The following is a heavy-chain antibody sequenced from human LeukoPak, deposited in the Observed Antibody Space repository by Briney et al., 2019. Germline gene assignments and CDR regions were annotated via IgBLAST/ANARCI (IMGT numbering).Heavy chain of an antibody. CDR3: ATEKGYTSSWYIDY. J-gene: IGHJ4*02. Sequence: GGSLRLSCAASGFAVSDKYMSWVRQAPGKGPEWVSVIYSSTYYADSVKGRFTISRDNSKNTLYLQMNSLRVEDTAVYFCATEKGYTSSWYIDYWGQGTLVTVSS. V-gene: IGHV3-53*01. CDR1: GFAVSDKY. CDR2: IYSST. D-gene: IGHD6-13*01.